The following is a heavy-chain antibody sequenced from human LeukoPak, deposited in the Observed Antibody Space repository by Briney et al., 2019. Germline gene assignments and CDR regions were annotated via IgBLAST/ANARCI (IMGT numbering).Heavy chain of an antibody. D-gene: IGHD3-10*01. CDR3: ARDRRYYGSGSYAYYYGMDV. Sequence: SETLSLTCTVSGGSISSYYWSWIRQPPGKGLEWIGYSYYSGSTNYNPSLKSRVTISVDTSKNQFPLKLSSVTAADTAVYYCARDRRYYGSGSYAYYYGMDVWGQGTTVTVSS. CDR2: SYYSGST. V-gene: IGHV4-59*01. CDR1: GGSISSYY. J-gene: IGHJ6*02.